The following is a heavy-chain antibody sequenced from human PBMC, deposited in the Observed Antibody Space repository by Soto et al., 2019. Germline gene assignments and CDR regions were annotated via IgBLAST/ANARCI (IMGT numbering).Heavy chain of an antibody. V-gene: IGHV4-34*01. D-gene: IGHD6-19*01. CDR3: AREDSSGWYYAFDI. Sequence: SETLALTCAVYGGSFSGYYWSWIRQPPGKGLEWIGEINHSGSTNYNPSLKSRVTISVDTSKNQFSLKLSSVTAADTAVYYCAREDSSGWYYAFDIWGQGTMVSVSS. CDR1: GGSFSGYY. CDR2: INHSGST. J-gene: IGHJ3*02.